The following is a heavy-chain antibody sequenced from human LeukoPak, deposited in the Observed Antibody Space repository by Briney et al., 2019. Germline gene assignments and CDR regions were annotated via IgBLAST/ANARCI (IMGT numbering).Heavy chain of an antibody. Sequence: PSETLSLTCTVSGGSISSYYWSWIRQPPGRGVEWIGYIYDSGRSNFNPSLKSRVNISVDPSKNQFFLKLRSVSGSDTGGDYFARLDLWPNAFGIWGQGTRVTVSS. V-gene: IGHV4-59*08. CDR1: GGSISSYY. CDR3: ARLDLWPNAFGI. D-gene: IGHD3-10*01. CDR2: IYDSGRS. J-gene: IGHJ3*02.